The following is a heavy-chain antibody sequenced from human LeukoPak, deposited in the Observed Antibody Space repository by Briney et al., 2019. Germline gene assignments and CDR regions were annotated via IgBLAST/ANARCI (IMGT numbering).Heavy chain of an antibody. CDR3: AKLRSRYLDY. J-gene: IGHJ4*02. D-gene: IGHD2-2*01. CDR1: GVTFSSYV. Sequence: GGSLRLSCEASGVTFSSYVMSWVRQAPGKGPEWVSGISGSGGGTYYADSVKGRFAISRDNSKNTLYLQMNSLRAEDTAVYYCAKLRSRYLDYWGQGTLVTVSS. V-gene: IGHV3-23*01. CDR2: ISGSGGGT.